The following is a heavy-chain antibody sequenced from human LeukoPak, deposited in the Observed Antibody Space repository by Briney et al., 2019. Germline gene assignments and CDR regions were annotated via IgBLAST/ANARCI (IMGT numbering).Heavy chain of an antibody. Sequence: PGGSLRLSFAASAFTFSSNWMSWVRQAPGQGLEWVANIKQDGSEKYYVDSVKGRFTISRDNAKNSLYLQMNSLRAEDTAVYYCARAWVYHAFDIWGQGTMVTVSS. CDR3: ARAWVYHAFDI. CDR2: IKQDGSEK. V-gene: IGHV3-7*01. J-gene: IGHJ3*02. D-gene: IGHD5/OR15-5a*01. CDR1: AFTFSSNW.